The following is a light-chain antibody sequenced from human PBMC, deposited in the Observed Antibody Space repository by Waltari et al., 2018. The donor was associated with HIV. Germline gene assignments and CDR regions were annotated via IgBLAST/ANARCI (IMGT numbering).Light chain of an antibody. Sequence: QSALTQPASVSGSPGQSITISCTGPSSDIGGYDNVCWYKQHPGRAHKLKIYDVSNRPSGVSDRFSGSKSGNTASLTISGLQTEDEADYYCSSFTSGTTWVFGGGTKVTVL. J-gene: IGLJ3*02. CDR1: SSDIGGYDN. CDR3: SSFTSGTTWV. CDR2: DVS. V-gene: IGLV2-14*03.